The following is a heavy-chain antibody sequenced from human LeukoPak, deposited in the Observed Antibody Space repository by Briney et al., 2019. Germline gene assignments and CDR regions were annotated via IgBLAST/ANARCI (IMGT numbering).Heavy chain of an antibody. CDR2: IYTSGST. D-gene: IGHD6-19*01. J-gene: IGHJ3*02. CDR3: ARGPGIAVAGYDLRAFDI. CDR1: GGSISSGSYY. Sequence: PSQTLSLTCTVSGGSISSGSYYWSWIRQPAGKGPEWIGRIYTSGSTNYNPSLKSRVTISVDTSKNQFSLKLSSVTAADTAVYYCARGPGIAVAGYDLRAFDIWGQGTMVTVSS. V-gene: IGHV4-61*02.